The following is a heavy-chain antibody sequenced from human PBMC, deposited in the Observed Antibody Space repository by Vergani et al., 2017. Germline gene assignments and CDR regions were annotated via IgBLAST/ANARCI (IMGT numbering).Heavy chain of an antibody. D-gene: IGHD2-15*01. J-gene: IGHJ4*02. V-gene: IGHV4-59*01. CDR1: GGSISSYY. CDR2: IYYSGST. CDR3: ARVSDCSGGSCYSFDY. Sequence: QVQLQESGPGLVKPSETLSLTCTVSGGSISSYYWSWIRQPPGKGLEWIGYIYYSGSTNYNPSLKSRVTISVDTSKNQFSLKPSSVTAADTAVYYCARVSDCSGGSCYSFDYWGQGTLVTVSS.